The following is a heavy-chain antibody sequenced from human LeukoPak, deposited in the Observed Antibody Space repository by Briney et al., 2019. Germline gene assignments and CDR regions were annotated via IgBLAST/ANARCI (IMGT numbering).Heavy chain of an antibody. Sequence: PSETLSLTCTVSGGSISSGDYHWSWIRQPPGKGLEWIGYIYYSGSTYYNPSLKSRVTISVDTSKNQFSLKLSSVTAAETAVYYCARFWETNLGIAAAARRHNWFDPWGQGTLVTVSS. CDR2: IYYSGST. CDR3: ARFWETNLGIAAAARRHNWFDP. CDR1: GGSISSGDYH. J-gene: IGHJ5*02. D-gene: IGHD6-13*01. V-gene: IGHV4-30-4*01.